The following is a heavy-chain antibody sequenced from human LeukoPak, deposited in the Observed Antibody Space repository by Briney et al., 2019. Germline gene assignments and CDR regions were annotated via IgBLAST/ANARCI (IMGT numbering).Heavy chain of an antibody. D-gene: IGHD1-26*01. CDR3: VKDFGRIRGTPDS. J-gene: IGHJ4*02. Sequence: GGSLRLSWAASGFIFSSYNMNWVRQAPGKGPEYVSTISGSGNGFSIYYADSVKGRFTISRDDSKSILYLQMNGLRSEDTAVYYCVKDFGRIRGTPDSWGQGTLVTVSS. CDR2: ISGSGNGFSI. V-gene: IGHV3-64D*06. CDR1: GFIFSSYN.